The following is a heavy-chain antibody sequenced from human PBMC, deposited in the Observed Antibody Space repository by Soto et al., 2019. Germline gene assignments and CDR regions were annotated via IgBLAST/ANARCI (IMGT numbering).Heavy chain of an antibody. V-gene: IGHV1-8*01. CDR3: ARHTATVPGDF. CDR2: MNPNSGNA. J-gene: IGHJ4*02. CDR1: GYTFTSYD. Sequence: QVQLVQSGAEVTKPGASVQVSCKASGYTFTSYDINWVRQATGQRPEWMGWMNPNSGNAGYAEKFQGRVTMTRDTSITTAYMELSGLTSDDTAVYYCARHTATVPGDFWGQGTPVTVSS. D-gene: IGHD5-18*01.